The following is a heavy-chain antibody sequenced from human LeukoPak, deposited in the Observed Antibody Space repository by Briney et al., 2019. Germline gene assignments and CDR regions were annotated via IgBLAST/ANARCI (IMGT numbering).Heavy chain of an antibody. CDR2: ISGSGGST. Sequence: GGSLRLSCAASGFTFSSYAMSWVRQAPGKGLEWVSAISGSGGSTYYADSVKGRFTISRDNSKNTLYLQMNSLRAEDTAVYYCAKDGALRYFDWLLEDYYYYGMDVWGKGTTVTVSS. J-gene: IGHJ6*04. CDR1: GFTFSSYA. CDR3: AKDGALRYFDWLLEDYYYYGMDV. V-gene: IGHV3-23*01. D-gene: IGHD3-9*01.